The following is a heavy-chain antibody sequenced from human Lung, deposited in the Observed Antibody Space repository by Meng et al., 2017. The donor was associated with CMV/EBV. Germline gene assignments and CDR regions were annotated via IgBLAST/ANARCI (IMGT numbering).Heavy chain of an antibody. CDR2: ITGGGDTT. CDR3: VKGGWGDY. Sequence: GGSXRLSCAASGFNFSIYTMTWVRQAPGKGLEWVAGITGGGDTTYYADSVKGRFTISRDNSKNTLYLQMNSLRVEDTAVFYCVKGGWGDYLGQGTVVTVSS. V-gene: IGHV3-23*01. D-gene: IGHD6-19*01. J-gene: IGHJ4*02. CDR1: GFNFSIYT.